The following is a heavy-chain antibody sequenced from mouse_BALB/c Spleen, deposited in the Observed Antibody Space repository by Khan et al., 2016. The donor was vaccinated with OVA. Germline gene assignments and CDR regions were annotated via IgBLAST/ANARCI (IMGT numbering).Heavy chain of an antibody. D-gene: IGHD2-1*01. Sequence: VQLQQSGAELVKPGASVKLSCTASGFNIKDTYIHWVKQRPEQGPEWIGRIDPANGDTKYDPKFQDKAPITADTSSNTAYLHLSILTSEDTAVYYCATRYGNPFAYWGQGTLVTVSA. V-gene: IGHV14-3*02. CDR1: GFNIKDTY. CDR2: IDPANGDT. CDR3: ATRYGNPFAY. J-gene: IGHJ3*01.